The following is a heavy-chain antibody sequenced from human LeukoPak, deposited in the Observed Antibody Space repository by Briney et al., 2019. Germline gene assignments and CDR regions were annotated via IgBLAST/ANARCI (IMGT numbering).Heavy chain of an antibody. D-gene: IGHD4/OR15-4a*01. J-gene: IGHJ4*02. CDR3: ARRAGAYSHPYDY. Sequence: GGSLRLSCAASGFTFNNYAMSWVRQAPKKGLEWVSGISGSGHSTFYADSVKGRFTISRDNSKNTLYLQMNSLRAEDTAVYYCARRAGAYSHPYDYWGQGTLVTVSS. V-gene: IGHV3-23*01. CDR2: ISGSGHST. CDR1: GFTFNNYA.